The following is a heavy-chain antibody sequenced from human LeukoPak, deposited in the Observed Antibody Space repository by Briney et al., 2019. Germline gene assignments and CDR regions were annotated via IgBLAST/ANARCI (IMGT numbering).Heavy chain of an antibody. V-gene: IGHV4-39*01. CDR2: IYYPRRT. CDR1: CDSISSKTYY. CDR3: ARHGSRYDYVWGSYRSPRYYFDY. J-gene: IGHJ4*02. D-gene: IGHD3-16*02. Sequence: ADTLSLTCSLSCDSISSKTYYWVRIPQPPGKGLGGIWRIYYPRRTHYNPSLKSRVTMSVDTSKNQFSLKMSSVTAADTAVYYCARHGSRYDYVWGSYRSPRYYFDYWGQGTLVTVSS.